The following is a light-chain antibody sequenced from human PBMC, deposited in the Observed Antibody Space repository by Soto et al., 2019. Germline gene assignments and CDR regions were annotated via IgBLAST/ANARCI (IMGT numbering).Light chain of an antibody. CDR3: LQTYSAPMT. CDR1: QTIREY. V-gene: IGKV1-39*01. Sequence: DIQMAQSPSSLSASVGDRVAITCRASQTIREYLSWYQMKPGTAPKLLIHAASGLQTGVPSRFSGSGSGTDFTLTISSLRPEDSATYFCLQTYSAPMTFGQGTKVDIK. J-gene: IGKJ1*01. CDR2: AAS.